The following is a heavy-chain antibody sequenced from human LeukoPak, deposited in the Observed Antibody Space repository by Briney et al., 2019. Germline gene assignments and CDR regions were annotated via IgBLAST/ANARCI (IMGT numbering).Heavy chain of an antibody. CDR3: ARTGSGNYGFDP. CDR2: INHSGST. J-gene: IGHJ5*02. V-gene: IGHV4-34*01. CDR1: GGSFSGYY. Sequence: SETLSLTCAVYGGSFSGYYWSWIRQPPGKGLEWIGEINHSGSTNYNPSLKSRVTISVDTSKNQFSLKLSSVTAADTAVYYCARTGSGNYGFDPWGQGTLVTVSS. D-gene: IGHD1-7*01.